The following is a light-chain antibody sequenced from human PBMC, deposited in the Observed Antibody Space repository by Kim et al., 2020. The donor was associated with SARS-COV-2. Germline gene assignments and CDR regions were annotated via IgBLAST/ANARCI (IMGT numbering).Light chain of an antibody. CDR1: QSILHSSNNKNS. CDR2: WAS. Sequence: RATINCKSSQSILHSSNNKNSLAWYQQKPGQPPKLLIYWASRREPGVPDRLSGSGSGTAFTLTISSLQAEDVAVYSCQQYYTPPYTFGQGTKLEI. V-gene: IGKV4-1*01. CDR3: QQYYTPPYT. J-gene: IGKJ2*01.